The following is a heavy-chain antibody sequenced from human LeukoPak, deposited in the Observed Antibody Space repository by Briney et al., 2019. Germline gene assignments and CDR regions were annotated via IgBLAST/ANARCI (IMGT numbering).Heavy chain of an antibody. Sequence: SETLSLTCAVYGGSFSGYYWSWIRQPAGKGLEWIGHIYTSGNTNYNPSLKSRVTISVDTSKNQFSLKLSSVTAADTAVYYCARGRDYGGNAYYYYYYYMDVWGKGTTVTISS. CDR1: GGSFSGYY. V-gene: IGHV4-59*10. J-gene: IGHJ6*03. CDR2: IYTSGNT. CDR3: ARGRDYGGNAYYYYYYYMDV. D-gene: IGHD4-23*01.